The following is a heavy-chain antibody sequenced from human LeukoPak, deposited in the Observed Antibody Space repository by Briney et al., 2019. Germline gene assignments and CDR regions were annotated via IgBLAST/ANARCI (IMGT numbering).Heavy chain of an antibody. CDR3: ATSPYCSSTSCYYDY. CDR1: GGSLSGYY. Sequence: SETLSLTCAVYGGSLSGYYWSWIRQPPGKGLEWIGEINHSGSTNYNPSLKSRVTISVDTSKNQFSLKLSSVTAADTAVYYCATSPYCSSTSCYYDYWGQGTLVTVSS. CDR2: INHSGST. V-gene: IGHV4-34*01. J-gene: IGHJ4*02. D-gene: IGHD2-2*01.